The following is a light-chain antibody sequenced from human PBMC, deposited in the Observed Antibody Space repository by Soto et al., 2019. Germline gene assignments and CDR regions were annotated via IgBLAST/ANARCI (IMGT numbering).Light chain of an antibody. CDR1: QSVSSSY. V-gene: IGKV3-20*01. J-gene: IGKJ3*01. CDR2: GAS. CDR3: QQYGSSPPFT. Sequence: EIVLTQSPGTLSLSPGERATLSCRASQSVSSSYLAWYQQKPGQAPRLLIYGASSRATGIPDRFSGSGSWKDFTLTISRLEPEDFAVYYCQQYGSSPPFTFGPGTKVDIK.